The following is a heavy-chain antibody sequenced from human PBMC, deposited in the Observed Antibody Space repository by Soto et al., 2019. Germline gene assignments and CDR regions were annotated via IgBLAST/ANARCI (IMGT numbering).Heavy chain of an antibody. CDR2: TYYRSQWFN. CDR3: ATWRFDH. Sequence: SQTLSLTCAISGGSVSSNSAAWNWIRHSPSRGLEWLGRTYYRSQWFNDYAVSMRSRITIKADTTKNQFSLQVNSATPEDTAVYYCATWRFDHWGQGTPVTVS. CDR1: GGSVSSNSAA. V-gene: IGHV6-1*01. J-gene: IGHJ4*02.